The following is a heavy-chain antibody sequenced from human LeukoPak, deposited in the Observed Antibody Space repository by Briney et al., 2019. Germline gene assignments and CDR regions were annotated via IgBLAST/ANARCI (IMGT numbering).Heavy chain of an antibody. CDR2: IYYSGST. CDR1: GGSISSYY. D-gene: IGHD2-2*02. V-gene: IGHV4-59*12. J-gene: IGHJ5*02. CDR3: ARAYIVVVPAAISWFDP. Sequence: PSETLSLTCTVSGGSISSYYWSWIRQPPGKGLEWIGYIYYSGSTYYNPSLKSRVTISVDRSKNQFSLKLSSVTAADTAVYYCARAYIVVVPAAISWFDPWGQGTLVTVSS.